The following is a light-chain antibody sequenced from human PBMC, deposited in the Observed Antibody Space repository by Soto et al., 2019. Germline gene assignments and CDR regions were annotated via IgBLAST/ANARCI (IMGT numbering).Light chain of an antibody. Sequence: QYVLTQPPSVSAAPGQRVTISCSGSNSNIANNYVSWYQHLPGTGPKLLIYDNNKRPSGISDRFSASKSGTSATLAITGLQTGDEGHYYCGTWDRNLRIGVFGGGTKVTVL. CDR1: NSNIANNY. V-gene: IGLV1-51*01. J-gene: IGLJ3*02. CDR3: GTWDRNLRIGV. CDR2: DNN.